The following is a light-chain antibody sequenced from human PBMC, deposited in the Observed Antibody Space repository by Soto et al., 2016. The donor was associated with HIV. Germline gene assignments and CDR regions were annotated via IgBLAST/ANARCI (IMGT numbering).Light chain of an antibody. CDR3: QQYNSYPPT. Sequence: AIRMTQSPSSLSASTGDRVTITCRASQGISSYLAWYQQKPGKAPKLLIYAASTLQSGVPSRFSGSGSGTDFTLTISCLQSEDFATYYCQQYNSYPPTFGGGTQVELK. CDR2: AAS. V-gene: IGKV1-8*01. CDR1: QGISSY. J-gene: IGKJ4*01.